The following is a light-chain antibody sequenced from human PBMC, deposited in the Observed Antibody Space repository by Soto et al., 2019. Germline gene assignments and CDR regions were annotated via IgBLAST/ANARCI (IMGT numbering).Light chain of an antibody. J-gene: IGKJ5*01. Sequence: EIVMTQSPATLSVSPGERASLSCRASQSVGNDLAWYQHKPGQAPRLLTHGASNRATGIPARFSGAGSGTEFTLTISSLQSEDSAVYYCQQRSNWITFGQGTRLEI. CDR1: QSVGND. CDR3: QQRSNWIT. CDR2: GAS. V-gene: IGKV3-15*01.